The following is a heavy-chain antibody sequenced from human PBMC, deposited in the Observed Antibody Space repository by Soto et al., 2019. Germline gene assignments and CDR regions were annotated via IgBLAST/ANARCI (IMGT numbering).Heavy chain of an antibody. Sequence: GGSLRLSCAASGFTFSSYGMHWVRQAPGKGLEWVAVISYDGSNKYYADSVKGRFTISRDNSKNTLYLQMNSLRAEDTAVYYCAKDLSSIAARPPELDYWGQGTLVTVSS. J-gene: IGHJ4*02. V-gene: IGHV3-30*18. D-gene: IGHD6-6*01. CDR2: ISYDGSNK. CDR3: AKDLSSIAARPPELDY. CDR1: GFTFSSYG.